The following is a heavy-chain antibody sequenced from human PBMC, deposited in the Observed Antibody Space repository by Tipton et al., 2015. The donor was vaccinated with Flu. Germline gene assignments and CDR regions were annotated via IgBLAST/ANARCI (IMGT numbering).Heavy chain of an antibody. J-gene: IGHJ3*02. Sequence: QLVQSGAEVKKPGASVKVSCKASGYTLTSSSVSWVRQAPGQGLEWMGWISVYNGNTKFAQKVQGRVTMTTDTITSTAYMELRSLRFDDTAVYYCVRAAGLLGPFDIWVKGQWSPSLQ. D-gene: IGHD2-8*02. CDR2: ISVYNGNT. CDR1: GYTLTSSS. CDR3: VRAAGLLGPFDI. V-gene: IGHV1-18*01.